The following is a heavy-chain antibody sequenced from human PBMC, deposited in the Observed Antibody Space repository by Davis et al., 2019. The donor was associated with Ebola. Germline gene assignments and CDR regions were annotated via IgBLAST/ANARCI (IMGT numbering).Heavy chain of an antibody. CDR3: AKDRGYSYGYAFDY. V-gene: IGHV3-23*01. D-gene: IGHD5-18*01. Sequence: GESLKISCAASGFTFSSYAMHWVRQAPGKGLEWVSAIIGSGGITYYADSVKGRFTISRDNSKNTLYLQMNSLRAEDTAVYYCAKDRGYSYGYAFDYWGQGTLVTVSS. J-gene: IGHJ4*02. CDR2: IIGSGGIT. CDR1: GFTFSSYA.